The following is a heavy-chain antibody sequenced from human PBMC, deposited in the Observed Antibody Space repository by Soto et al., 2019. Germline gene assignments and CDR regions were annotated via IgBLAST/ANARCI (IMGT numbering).Heavy chain of an antibody. Sequence: QVQLVQSGGGVVQPGRSLRLSCAASGFRFSGYGMHWRRQAPGKGLEWVAVISYDGSNRYYADSVKGRFTISRDNNKNILYLEMSGLRPEDTAMYFCAKDTREALSFVVYYFDEWGQG. V-gene: IGHV3-30*18. CDR2: ISYDGSNR. CDR1: GFRFSGYG. CDR3: AKDTREALSFVVYYFDE. J-gene: IGHJ4*02. D-gene: IGHD3-22*01.